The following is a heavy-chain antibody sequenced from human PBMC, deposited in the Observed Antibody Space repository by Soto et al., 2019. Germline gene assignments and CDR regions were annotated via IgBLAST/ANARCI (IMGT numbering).Heavy chain of an antibody. D-gene: IGHD3-3*01. J-gene: IGHJ4*02. CDR2: IYYSGST. CDR1: GGSISSYY. Sequence: SETLSLTCTVSGGSISSYYWSWIRQPPGKGLEWIGYIYYSGSTNYNPSLKSRVTISVDTSKNQFSLYLQMNSLRAEDTAVYYCGKDHLESGSYYSDYWGQGTLVTVSS. V-gene: IGHV4-59*12. CDR3: GKDHLESGSYYSDY.